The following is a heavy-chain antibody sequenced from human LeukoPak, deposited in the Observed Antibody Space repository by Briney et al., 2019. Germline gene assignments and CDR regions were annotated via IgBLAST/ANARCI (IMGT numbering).Heavy chain of an antibody. CDR3: ATNYCSSTSCYNYYYYMDV. J-gene: IGHJ6*03. D-gene: IGHD2-2*02. V-gene: IGHV3-7*03. Sequence: GGSLRLSCVGSGFMFSNFWMTWVRQAPGKGLEWVANINEDGSEKHYVDSMKGRFTISRDNAKNSLYLQMNSLSAEDTAVYYCATNYCSSTSCYNYYYYMDVWGKGTTVTVSS. CDR2: INEDGSEK. CDR1: GFMFSNFW.